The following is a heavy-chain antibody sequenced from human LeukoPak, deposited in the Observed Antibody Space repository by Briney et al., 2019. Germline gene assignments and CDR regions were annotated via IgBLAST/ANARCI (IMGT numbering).Heavy chain of an antibody. CDR1: GFTFSKSW. CDR3: AKTGERDY. CDR2: IKEDASEK. D-gene: IGHD7-27*01. J-gene: IGHJ4*02. V-gene: IGHV3-7*01. Sequence: PGGSLRLSCTASGFTFSKSWMSWVRQAPGKGPEWVANIKEDASEKYYVDSVKGRFTISRDNGENAVYLQMNSLRDDDTAVYYCAKTGERDYWGQGTLVTVSS.